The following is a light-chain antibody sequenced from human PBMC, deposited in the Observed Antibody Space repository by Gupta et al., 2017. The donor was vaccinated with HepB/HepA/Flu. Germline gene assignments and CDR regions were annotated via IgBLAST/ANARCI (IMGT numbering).Light chain of an antibody. J-gene: IGLJ2*01. Sequence: QSVLTQPPSASGTPGQSVPISCSGSSSNIGSNYVYWYQQLPGTAPKLLIYRNNQRPSGVPDRFSGSKSGTSASLAISGLRSEDEADYYCAAWDDSLSGPNVVFGGGTKLTVL. V-gene: IGLV1-47*01. CDR2: RNN. CDR1: SSNIGSNY. CDR3: AAWDDSLSGPNVV.